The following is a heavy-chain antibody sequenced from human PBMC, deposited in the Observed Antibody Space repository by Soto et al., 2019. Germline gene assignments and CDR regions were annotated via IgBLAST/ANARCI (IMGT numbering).Heavy chain of an antibody. D-gene: IGHD2-2*01. J-gene: IGHJ6*02. CDR3: VRLDCSGTSCYFYGLGV. Sequence: EMQLVESGGGRVKPGGSLRLSCAASGFTFTWSTMKWVHQAPGKGLEWVSSTSSGSSDNYSADSVRGRFTLSRADAKNSVYLQMKGLRAEDSAVYYCVRLDCSGTSCYFYGLGVWGQGTTVTVSS. CDR1: GFTFTWST. CDR2: TSSGSSDN. V-gene: IGHV3-21*06.